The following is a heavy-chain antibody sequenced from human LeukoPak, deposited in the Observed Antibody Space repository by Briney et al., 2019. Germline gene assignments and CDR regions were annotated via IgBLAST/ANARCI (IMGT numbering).Heavy chain of an antibody. CDR3: ARGFFDYVWGSYRSISFDY. V-gene: IGHV3-21*01. CDR1: GFTFSSYS. D-gene: IGHD3-16*02. CDR2: ISSSSSYI. J-gene: IGHJ4*02. Sequence: KPGGSLRLSCAASGFTFSSYSMNWGRQAPGKGLEWVSSISSSSSYIYYADSVKGRFTITRDNAKNSLYLQMNSLRAEDTAVYYCARGFFDYVWGSYRSISFDYWGQGTLVTVSS.